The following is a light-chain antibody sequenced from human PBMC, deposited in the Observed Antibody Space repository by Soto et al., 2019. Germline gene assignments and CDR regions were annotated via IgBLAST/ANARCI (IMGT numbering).Light chain of an antibody. Sequence: VLTQPPSASGTPGQRVTISCSGSSSNIGSNTVNWYQQFPGTAPKLLIYSNNQRPSGVPDRFSGSKSGTSASLAISGLQSEDEADYYCAAWDDSLNGVVFGGGTKLTVL. CDR1: SSNIGSNT. CDR2: SNN. J-gene: IGLJ2*01. CDR3: AAWDDSLNGVV. V-gene: IGLV1-44*01.